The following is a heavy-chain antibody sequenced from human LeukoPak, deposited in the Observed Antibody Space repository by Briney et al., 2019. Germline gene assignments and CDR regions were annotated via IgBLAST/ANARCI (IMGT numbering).Heavy chain of an antibody. CDR3: ARDGGGLNDIHADY. V-gene: IGHV1-2*02. CDR1: GYTFTGYY. J-gene: IGHJ4*02. D-gene: IGHD3-9*01. Sequence: ASVKVSCKASGYTFTGYYMHWVRQAPGQGLEWMGWINPNSGGTNYAQKFQGRVTMTRDTSISTAYMELSRLRSDDTAVYYGARDGGGLNDIHADYWGQGTLVTASS. CDR2: INPNSGGT.